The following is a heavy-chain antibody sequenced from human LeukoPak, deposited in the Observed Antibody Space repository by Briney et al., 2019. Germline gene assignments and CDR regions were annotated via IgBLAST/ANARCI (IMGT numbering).Heavy chain of an antibody. Sequence: GGSLRLSCAASGFSFNNYWMSWVRQAPGKGLEWVANIKRDGSEKHYVDSVKGRFTISRDNAKNSLYLQMNSLRAEDTAVYYCARDEGYDILTGYYPIDYWGQGTLVTVSS. CDR1: GFSFNNYW. V-gene: IGHV3-7*01. CDR2: IKRDGSEK. J-gene: IGHJ4*02. CDR3: ARDEGYDILTGYYPIDY. D-gene: IGHD3-9*01.